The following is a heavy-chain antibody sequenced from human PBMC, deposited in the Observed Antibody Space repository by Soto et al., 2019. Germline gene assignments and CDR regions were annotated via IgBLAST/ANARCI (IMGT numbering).Heavy chain of an antibody. CDR2: INSDGSST. CDR3: VRTSLVVAAATREDY. V-gene: IGHV3-74*01. D-gene: IGHD2-15*01. CDR1: GFTFSSYW. J-gene: IGHJ4*02. Sequence: EVQLVESGGGLVQPGESLRLSCASSGFTFSSYWMHWVRQAPGKGLVWVSRINSDGSSTSYAGSVKGRFTISRDNTKNTLYQQMKSLRAEDTAGYYCVRTSLVVAAATREDYWGQGTLVTVSS.